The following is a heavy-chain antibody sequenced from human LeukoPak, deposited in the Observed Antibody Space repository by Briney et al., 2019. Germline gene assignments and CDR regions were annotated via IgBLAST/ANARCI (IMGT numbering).Heavy chain of an antibody. V-gene: IGHV1-69*05. CDR3: ARHSAYEVLFDY. J-gene: IGHJ4*02. CDR1: GGTFSSYA. CDR2: ITPIFGTA. D-gene: IGHD5-12*01. Sequence: SVKVSCKASGGTFSSYAISWVRQAPGQGLEWMGGITPIFGTANYAQKFQGRVTITTDESTSTAYMELSSLRSEDTAVYYCARHSAYEVLFDYWGQGTLVTVSS.